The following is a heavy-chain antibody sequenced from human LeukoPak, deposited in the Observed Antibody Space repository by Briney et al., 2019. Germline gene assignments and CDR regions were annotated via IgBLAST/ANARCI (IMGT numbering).Heavy chain of an antibody. CDR1: GGSISSGYYY. CDR3: ARRPGPYYYYYYMDV. V-gene: IGHV4-39*01. Sequence: SETLSLTCTVSGGSISSGYYYWAWIRQPPGKGLEWFGSIYYSGITYYNPSFKSPVTISIDTAKNQFSLKLSSVTAADTAVYYCARRPGPYYYYYYMDVWGKGTTVTISS. J-gene: IGHJ6*03. CDR2: IYYSGIT.